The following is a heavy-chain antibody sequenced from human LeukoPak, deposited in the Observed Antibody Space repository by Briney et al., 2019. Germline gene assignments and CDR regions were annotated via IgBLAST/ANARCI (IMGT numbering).Heavy chain of an antibody. J-gene: IGHJ6*02. CDR2: IYHSGST. V-gene: IGHV4-30-2*01. CDR1: GGSISSGDYS. D-gene: IGHD5-12*01. CDR3: AKSHRGPGSDYNYYYGMDV. Sequence: SETLSLTCAVSGGSISSGDYSWSWIRQPPGKGLEWIGYIYHSGSTYYNPSLKSRVIISLDRAKSQFSLKLSSVTAADTAVYYCAKSHRGPGSDYNYYYGMDVWGQGTTVTVSS.